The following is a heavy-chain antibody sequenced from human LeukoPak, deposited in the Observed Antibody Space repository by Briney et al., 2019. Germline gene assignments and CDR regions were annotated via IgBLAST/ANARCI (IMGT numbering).Heavy chain of an antibody. J-gene: IGHJ5*02. CDR3: ARARVVPAAMYNWFDP. V-gene: IGHV1-2*04. CDR2: INPNSGGT. CDR1: GYTFTGYY. D-gene: IGHD2-2*01. Sequence: ASVKVSCKASGYTFTGYYMHWVRQAPGQGLEWMGWINPNSGGTNYAQKFQGWVTMTRDTSISTAYMELSRLRSEDTAVYYCARARVVPAAMYNWFDPWGQGTLVTVSS.